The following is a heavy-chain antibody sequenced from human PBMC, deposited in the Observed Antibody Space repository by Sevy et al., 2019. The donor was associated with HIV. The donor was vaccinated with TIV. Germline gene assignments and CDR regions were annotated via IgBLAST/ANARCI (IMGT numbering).Heavy chain of an antibody. CDR1: GFTFRIYA. J-gene: IGHJ4*02. CDR2: ISGSGSST. Sequence: GGSLRLSCTTSGFTFRIYAMSWVRQAPGKGLEWVSAISGSGSSTYYADSVKGRFTISRDNSKNTLYRQMNSLRAEDTAVFYCAKEGGSHYDTSGSFDDWGQGTRVTVSS. D-gene: IGHD3-22*01. CDR3: AKEGGSHYDTSGSFDD. V-gene: IGHV3-23*01.